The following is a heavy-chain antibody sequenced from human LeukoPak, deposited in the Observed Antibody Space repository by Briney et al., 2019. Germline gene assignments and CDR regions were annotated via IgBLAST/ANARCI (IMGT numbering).Heavy chain of an antibody. Sequence: GGSLRLSCAASGFIFSNYWMHWVRQVPGKGLLWVSRINVDGSRKIYADSVKGRFAISRDNAKNTVSLQMNSLRVDDTAVYYCVGDLLIGGGSWSVPSLDSWGQGILVTVSS. CDR3: VGDLLIGGGSWSVPSLDS. J-gene: IGHJ4*02. V-gene: IGHV3-74*01. D-gene: IGHD1-14*01. CDR1: GFIFSNYW. CDR2: INVDGSRK.